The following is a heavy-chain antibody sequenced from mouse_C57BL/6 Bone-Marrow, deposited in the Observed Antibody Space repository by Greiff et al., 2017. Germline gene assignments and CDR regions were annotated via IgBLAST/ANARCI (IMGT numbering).Heavy chain of an antibody. CDR2: IYPGSGST. D-gene: IGHD2-3*01. CDR3: ARYGYYNWYFDV. V-gene: IGHV1-55*01. Sequence: QVQLQQPGAELVKPGASVKMSCKASGYTFTSYWITWVKQRPGQGLEWIGDIYPGSGSTNYNEKFNSKATLTVDTSSSTAYMQLSSLTSEDSAVYYGARYGYYNWYFDVWGTGTTVTVSS. J-gene: IGHJ1*03. CDR1: GYTFTSYW.